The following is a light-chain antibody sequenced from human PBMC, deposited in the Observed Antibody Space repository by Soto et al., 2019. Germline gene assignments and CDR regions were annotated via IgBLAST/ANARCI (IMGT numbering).Light chain of an antibody. CDR1: QSVSSN. Sequence: EIVMTQSPATLSVSPGERATLSCRASQSVSSNLAWYQQKPGQAPRLLIYGASTRATGIPARFSGSGSGTEFTLTISSLQSEDFAVYYCQQYNNWPFTFGQGNDWRL. CDR2: GAS. CDR3: QQYNNWPFT. V-gene: IGKV3-15*01. J-gene: IGKJ5*01.